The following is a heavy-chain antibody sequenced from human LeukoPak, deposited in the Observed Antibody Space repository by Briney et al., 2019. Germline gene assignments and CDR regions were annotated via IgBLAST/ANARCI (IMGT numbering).Heavy chain of an antibody. CDR3: ARSVEGSFDY. CDR1: GFKFSVYS. CDR2: MTSDTKTI. D-gene: IGHD3-3*01. J-gene: IGHJ4*02. Sequence: GGSLRLSCAASGFKFSVYSMNWVRQAPGKGLEWVSYMTSDTKTIYYAVSVRGRFTISRDNVKNSVFLQMDSLRHEDTAVFYCARSVEGSFDYWGQGTLVTVSS. V-gene: IGHV3-48*02.